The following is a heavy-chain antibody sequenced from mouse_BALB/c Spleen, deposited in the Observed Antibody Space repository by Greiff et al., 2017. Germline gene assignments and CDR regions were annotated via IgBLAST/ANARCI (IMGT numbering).Heavy chain of an antibody. V-gene: IGHV1-9*01. CDR1: GYTFSSYW. CDR3: ARWGITTVYAMDY. Sequence: QVQLQQSGAELMKPGASVKISCKATGYTFSSYWIEWVKQRPGHGLEWIGEILPGSGSTNYNEKFKGKATFTADTSSNTAYMQLSSLTSEDSAVYYCARWGITTVYAMDYWGQGTSVTVSS. CDR2: ILPGSGST. D-gene: IGHD2-4*01. J-gene: IGHJ4*01.